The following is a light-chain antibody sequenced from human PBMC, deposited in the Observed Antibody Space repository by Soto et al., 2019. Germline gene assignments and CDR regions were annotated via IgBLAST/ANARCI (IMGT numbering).Light chain of an antibody. CDR3: QQFGNSPYT. Sequence: EIVLTQSPGTLSLSLGERATLSCRASQSVSSSYLAWYQQKPGQAPRLLIYGASSRATGIPDRFSGSGSGTDFTLTISRLEPEDFAVYYCQQFGNSPYTFGRGTRLEIK. CDR1: QSVSSSY. CDR2: GAS. J-gene: IGKJ2*01. V-gene: IGKV3-20*01.